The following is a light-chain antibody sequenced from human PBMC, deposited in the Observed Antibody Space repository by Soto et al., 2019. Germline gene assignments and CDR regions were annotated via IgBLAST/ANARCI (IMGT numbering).Light chain of an antibody. CDR2: DVA. Sequence: QSVLTQPASVSDSPGQSITISCTGTSSDVGGSNFVSWYQQHPGEPPKLIIYDVANRPSGVSNRFSGSKSGSTASLIISRLQTEDEADYYCVSYTSTSTYVCGTGTKSTVL. J-gene: IGLJ1*01. CDR1: SSDVGGSNF. CDR3: VSYTSTSTYV. V-gene: IGLV2-14*03.